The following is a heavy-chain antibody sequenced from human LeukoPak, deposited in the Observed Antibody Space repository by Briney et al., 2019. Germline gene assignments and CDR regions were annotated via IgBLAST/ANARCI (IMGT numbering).Heavy chain of an antibody. CDR2: IYYSGNT. J-gene: IGHJ4*02. Sequence: SETLSLTCTVSGGSISSFCWSWIRQPPGKGLEWIGYIYYSGNTNYNPSLKNRVTISVDTSKNQFSLKLSSVTAADTAVYYCARGYSGSYGRFDYWGQGTLATVSS. CDR3: ARGYSGSYGRFDY. D-gene: IGHD1-26*01. CDR1: GGSISSFC. V-gene: IGHV4-59*01.